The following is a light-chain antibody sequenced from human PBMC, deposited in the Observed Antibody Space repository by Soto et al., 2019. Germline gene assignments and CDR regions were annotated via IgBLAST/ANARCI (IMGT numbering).Light chain of an antibody. CDR3: CSYAGRPYV. Sequence: QSALTQPRSVSGSPGQSVTISCTGTSSDVGGYNYVSWYQQYPGKAPKLMIYEVSKRPSRVPDRFSGSKSGNTASRTISGVQAEDEADYYCCSYAGRPYVFGTGTKVTVL. CDR2: EVS. J-gene: IGLJ1*01. CDR1: SSDVGGYNY. V-gene: IGLV2-11*01.